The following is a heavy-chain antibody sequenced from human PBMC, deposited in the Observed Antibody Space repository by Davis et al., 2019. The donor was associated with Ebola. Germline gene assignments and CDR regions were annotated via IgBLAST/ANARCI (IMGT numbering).Heavy chain of an antibody. CDR1: GFSFSSYG. Sequence: GESLKISCAASGFSFSSYGMHWVRQAPGKGLEWVAFIRYDGSNKYHADSVKGRFTISRDNSKNSLYLQMNSLRTEDTALYYCAGQVGGQRSDFWGQGTLVTVSS. CDR2: IRYDGSNK. CDR3: AGQVGGQRSDF. J-gene: IGHJ4*02. V-gene: IGHV3-30*02. D-gene: IGHD3-16*01.